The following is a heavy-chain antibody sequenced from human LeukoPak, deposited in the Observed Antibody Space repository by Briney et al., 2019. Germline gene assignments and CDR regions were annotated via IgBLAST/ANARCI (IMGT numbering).Heavy chain of an antibody. V-gene: IGHV3-30*04. CDR2: ISYDGSNK. J-gene: IGHJ4*02. Sequence: PGGSLRLSCAASRFTFSSYAMHWVRQAPGKGLEWVAVISYDGSNKYYADSEKGRFTISRDNSKNTLYLQMNSLRAEDTAVYYCARGIRLVFDYWGQGTLVTVSS. CDR3: ARGIRLVFDY. D-gene: IGHD2-15*01. CDR1: RFTFSSYA.